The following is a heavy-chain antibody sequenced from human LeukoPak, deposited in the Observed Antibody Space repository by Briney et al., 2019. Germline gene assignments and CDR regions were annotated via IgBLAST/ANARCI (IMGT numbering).Heavy chain of an antibody. CDR3: AREPSSPPNYGDDY. V-gene: IGHV1-18*01. CDR1: GYTFKSYS. Sequence: GASVKVSCKASGYTFKSYSIVWVRQAPGQRLEWVGWISPYSGDTNYAQKFQGRVTMTTDTSTSTVYLELRSLRSDDTAFYYCAREPSSPPNYGDDYWGQGTLVTVSS. CDR2: ISPYSGDT. D-gene: IGHD4-17*01. J-gene: IGHJ4*02.